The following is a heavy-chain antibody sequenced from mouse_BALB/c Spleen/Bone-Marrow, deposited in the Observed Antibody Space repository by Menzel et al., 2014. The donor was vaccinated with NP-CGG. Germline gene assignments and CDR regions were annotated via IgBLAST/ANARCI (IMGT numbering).Heavy chain of an antibody. V-gene: IGHV1-82*01. J-gene: IGHJ2*01. Sequence: QVQLQQSGPELVKPGASVKISCKASGYAFSSSWMNWVKQRPGQGLEWIGRIYPGDGDTNYNGKFKGKATLTADKSSSTAYMQFSSLTSVDSAVYFCARDYYGSSFDYWGQGITLTVSS. CDR3: ARDYYGSSFDY. CDR2: IYPGDGDT. D-gene: IGHD1-1*01. CDR1: GYAFSSSW.